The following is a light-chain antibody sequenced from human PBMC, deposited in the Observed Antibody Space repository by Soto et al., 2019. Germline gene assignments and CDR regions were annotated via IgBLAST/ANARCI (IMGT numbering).Light chain of an antibody. CDR3: AAGDDSLNARV. CDR1: TSNIGTNF. V-gene: IGLV1-47*02. CDR2: SND. J-gene: IGLJ3*02. Sequence: QSILTQPPSASGAPGQRVTISCSGRTSNIGTNFVYWYQQFPGTAPKLLIYSNDQRPSGVPERFSASRSGTTASLVISGLRSEDDADYYCAAGDDSLNARVFGGGTKLTVL.